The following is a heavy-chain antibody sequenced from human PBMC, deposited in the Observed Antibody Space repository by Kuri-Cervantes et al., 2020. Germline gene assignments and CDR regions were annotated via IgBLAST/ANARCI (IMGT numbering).Heavy chain of an antibody. V-gene: IGHV3-74*01. CDR3: ARFTTRLWHGMDV. D-gene: IGHD4/OR15-4a*01. Sequence: GESLKISCAASGFTFSSYWMHWVRQAPGKGLVWVSRINSDGSSTSYADSVKGRFTISRDNAKNSLYLQMNSLRAEDTAVYYCARFTTRLWHGMDVWGQGTTVTVSS. J-gene: IGHJ6*02. CDR2: INSDGSST. CDR1: GFTFSSYW.